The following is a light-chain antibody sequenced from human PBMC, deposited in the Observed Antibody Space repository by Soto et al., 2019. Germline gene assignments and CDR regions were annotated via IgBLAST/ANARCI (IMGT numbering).Light chain of an antibody. J-gene: IGKJ4*01. Sequence: DIQMTQSPSSLSAAVGDRVTITRRAARDVSSWLAWYQQKPGKAPKLLIYAASTLQSGVPSRFSGSGPGTDFTLTISSLQPEDFATYYCQQANSFPPTFGGGTKVDI. CDR3: QQANSFPPT. CDR1: RDVSSW. CDR2: AAS. V-gene: IGKV1-12*01.